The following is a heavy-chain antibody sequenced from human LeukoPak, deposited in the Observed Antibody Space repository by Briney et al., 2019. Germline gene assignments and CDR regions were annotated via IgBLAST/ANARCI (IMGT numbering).Heavy chain of an antibody. D-gene: IGHD3-10*01. Sequence: GGALRLSCAVSGITLSNYGMSWVRQAPGKGLEWVAGLSGSGGGTNYADSVQGRFTISRDNPKNTLYLQMNSLRAEDTAVYFCAKRGVVIRVFLVGFHKEAYYFDSWGQGALVTVSS. CDR3: AKRGVVIRVFLVGFHKEAYYFDS. J-gene: IGHJ4*02. CDR2: LSGSGGGT. CDR1: GITLSNYG. V-gene: IGHV3-23*01.